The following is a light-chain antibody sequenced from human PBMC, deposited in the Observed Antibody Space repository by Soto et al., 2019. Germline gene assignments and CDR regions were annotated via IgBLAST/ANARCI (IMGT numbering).Light chain of an antibody. V-gene: IGLV2-8*01. CDR2: GVS. J-gene: IGLJ3*02. Sequence: QSALTQPPSASGSPGQSVTISCTGTSSDVGAYNFVSWYQQHPGSAPKLMIFGVSERPSGVPDRFSGSKSGNTASLTVSGVPAEDGGDYFCPSFAGYNRLWVFGGGTKLTVL. CDR1: SSDVGAYNF. CDR3: PSFAGYNRLWV.